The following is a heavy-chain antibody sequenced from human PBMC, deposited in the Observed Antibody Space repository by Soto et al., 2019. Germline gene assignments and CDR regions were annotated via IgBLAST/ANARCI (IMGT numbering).Heavy chain of an antibody. CDR1: AGSISSYY. Sequence: KPSETLSLTCTVSAGSISSYYWSWIRQPTEKGLEWIGYIYYSGRTNYNPSLKSRVTISVDTSKNQFSLKLSSVTAADTAVYYCASYVSRRGSGSYYRTFDDWGQGALVTVS. V-gene: IGHV4-59*13. CDR2: IYYSGRT. D-gene: IGHD3-10*01. CDR3: ASYVSRRGSGSYYRTFDD. J-gene: IGHJ4*02.